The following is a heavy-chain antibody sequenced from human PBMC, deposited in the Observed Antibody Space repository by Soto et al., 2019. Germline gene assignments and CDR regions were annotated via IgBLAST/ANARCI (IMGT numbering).Heavy chain of an antibody. D-gene: IGHD2-15*01. V-gene: IGHV1-69*12. Sequence: QVQLVQSGAEVKKPGSSVKVSCKASGGTFSSYDISWVRQAPGQGLEWMGGIIPIFGTANYAQKFQGRVTITADESTSTAYMELSSLRSEDTAVYYCTRRNGYSHYYYYGMDVWGQGTTVTVSS. CDR3: TRRNGYSHYYYYGMDV. J-gene: IGHJ6*02. CDR1: GGTFSSYD. CDR2: IIPIFGTA.